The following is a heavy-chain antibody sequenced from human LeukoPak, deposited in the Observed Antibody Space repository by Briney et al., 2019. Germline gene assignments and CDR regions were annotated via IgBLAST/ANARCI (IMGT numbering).Heavy chain of an antibody. V-gene: IGHV3-21*01. CDR2: ISSSSSYI. D-gene: IGHD2-2*01. J-gene: IGHJ6*03. CDR3: ARSDCSSTSCSSRGGYYNYYMDV. Sequence: GGSLRLSCAASGFTFSSYSMNWVRQAPGKGLKWVSSISSSSSYIYYADSVKGRFTISRDNAKNSLYVQMNSLRAEDTAVYFCARSDCSSTSCSSRGGYYNYYMDVWGKGSTVTVSS. CDR1: GFTFSSYS.